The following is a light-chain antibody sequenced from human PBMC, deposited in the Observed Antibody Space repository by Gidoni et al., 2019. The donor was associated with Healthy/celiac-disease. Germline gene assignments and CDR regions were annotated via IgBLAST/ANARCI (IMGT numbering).Light chain of an antibody. Sequence: DIQMTQSPSSLSASVGDRGTITCRSSQRISSHLNWYQHEPGQAPKLLIYAASSLQSGVPSRFSGSGSGTDFTLTISSLQPEDFATYYCQQSYSTPGFTFXPXTKVXIK. J-gene: IGKJ3*01. CDR1: QRISSH. V-gene: IGKV1-39*01. CDR3: QQSYSTPGFT. CDR2: AAS.